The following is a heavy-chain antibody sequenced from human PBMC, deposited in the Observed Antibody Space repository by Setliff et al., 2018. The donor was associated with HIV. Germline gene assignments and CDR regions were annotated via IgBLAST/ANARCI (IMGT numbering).Heavy chain of an antibody. Sequence: SETLSLTCAVYGGSLSGHYWSWIHQPPGKGLEWIGEITHSGSTNYNPSLKSRVTISVDTSKNQFSLKMSSVTAADTAVYYCARDDYYDSTGYEGASFWGRGTLVTSPQ. CDR2: ITHSGST. D-gene: IGHD3-22*01. CDR1: GGSLSGHY. V-gene: IGHV4-34*01. J-gene: IGHJ4*02. CDR3: ARDDYYDSTGYEGASF.